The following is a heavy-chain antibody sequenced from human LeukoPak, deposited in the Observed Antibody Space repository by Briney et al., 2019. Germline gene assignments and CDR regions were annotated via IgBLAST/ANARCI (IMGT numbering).Heavy chain of an antibody. CDR2: INSGGTTT. J-gene: IGHJ4*02. Sequence: GGSLRLSCAACGFAFSTYTMNWARQSPGKGLEWVASINSGGTTTHYADSVKGRFTISRDNAQNVLYLQMNGLRADDAAVYYCLRGDSRDFWGQGTLVTVSS. D-gene: IGHD3-22*01. CDR3: LRGDSRDF. V-gene: IGHV3-21*06. CDR1: GFAFSTYT.